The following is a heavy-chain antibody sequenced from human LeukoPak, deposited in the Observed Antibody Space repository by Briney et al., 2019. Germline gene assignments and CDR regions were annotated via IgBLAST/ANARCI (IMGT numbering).Heavy chain of an antibody. J-gene: IGHJ6*02. CDR3: ARGGGLDV. D-gene: IGHD3-16*01. Sequence: GGSLRLSCAASGFTFSSYSMNWVRQAPGKGLEWVSYISSSSSTIYYADSVKGRFTISRDNAKNSLYLQMSNLRAEDTAVYFCARGGGLDVWGQGATVTVSS. CDR1: GFTFSSYS. V-gene: IGHV3-48*01. CDR2: ISSSSSTI.